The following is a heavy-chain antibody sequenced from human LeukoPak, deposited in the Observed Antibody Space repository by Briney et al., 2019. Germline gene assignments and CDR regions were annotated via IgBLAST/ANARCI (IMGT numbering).Heavy chain of an antibody. D-gene: IGHD2-2*01. Sequence: PGGSLRLSCVASGFTFSNYYMTWIRQAPGKGLEWVSYITSSGGAIYYADSVKGRFTISRDNAKNSLYLQMNSLRAEDTAVYYCARVAGYCSTTSCYGYYFDSWGQGTLVTVSS. V-gene: IGHV3-11*04. CDR2: ITSSGGAI. CDR3: ARVAGYCSTTSCYGYYFDS. J-gene: IGHJ4*02. CDR1: GFTFSNYY.